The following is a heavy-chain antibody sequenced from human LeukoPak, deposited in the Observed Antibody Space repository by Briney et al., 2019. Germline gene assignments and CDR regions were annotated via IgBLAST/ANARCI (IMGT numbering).Heavy chain of an antibody. J-gene: IGHJ4*02. CDR1: GFSFSNYW. Sequence: PGGSLGLSCAASGFSFSNYWMSWVRQAPGKGLEWVANIKQDGSEKDYVDSVKGRFTISRDNAKNLLYLQMNSLRAEDTAVYYCTTLKWALPYWGQGTLVTVSS. D-gene: IGHD1-26*01. V-gene: IGHV3-7*01. CDR3: TTLKWALPY. CDR2: IKQDGSEK.